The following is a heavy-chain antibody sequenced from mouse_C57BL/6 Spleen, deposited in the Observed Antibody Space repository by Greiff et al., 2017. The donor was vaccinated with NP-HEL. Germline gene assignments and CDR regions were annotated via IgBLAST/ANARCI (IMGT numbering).Heavy chain of an antibody. CDR1: GYAFSSYW. CDR3: ARDGNVGYNFAMDY. J-gene: IGHJ4*01. CDR2: IYPGDGDT. D-gene: IGHD2-2*01. V-gene: IGHV1-80*01. Sequence: QVQLKESGAELVKPGASVKISCKASGYAFSSYWMNWVKQRPGKGLEWIGQIYPGDGDTNYNGKFKGKATLTADKSSSTAYMQLSSLTSEDSAVYFCARDGNVGYNFAMDYWGQGTSVTVSS.